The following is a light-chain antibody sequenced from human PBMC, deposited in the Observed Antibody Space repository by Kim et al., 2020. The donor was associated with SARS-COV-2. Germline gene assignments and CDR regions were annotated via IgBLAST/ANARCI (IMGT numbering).Light chain of an antibody. CDR3: QTWASGWV. J-gene: IGLJ3*02. CDR2: VNSDGSH. CDR1: SGHSNYA. Sequence: GASVKLTCTLSSGHSNYAIAWHQQQPGKGPRYLMKVNSDGSHTKGDGIPHRFSGSSSGAERYLTISSLQSEDETDYYCQTWASGWVFGGGTQLTVL. V-gene: IGLV4-69*02.